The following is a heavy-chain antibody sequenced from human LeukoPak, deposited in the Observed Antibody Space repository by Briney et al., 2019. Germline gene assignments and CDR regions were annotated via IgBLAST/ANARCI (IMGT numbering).Heavy chain of an antibody. Sequence: PGGSLRLSCSASGFTFNRFYLHWVRQAPGKGLEFVSHISSNGATTYYADSVKGRFTTSRDNSKNTLYLQMNSLRAEDTAVYYCAKDPRPLWFGVFDPWGQGTLVTVSS. V-gene: IGHV3-64*04. CDR3: AKDPRPLWFGVFDP. CDR2: ISSNGATT. D-gene: IGHD3-10*01. CDR1: GFTFNRFY. J-gene: IGHJ5*02.